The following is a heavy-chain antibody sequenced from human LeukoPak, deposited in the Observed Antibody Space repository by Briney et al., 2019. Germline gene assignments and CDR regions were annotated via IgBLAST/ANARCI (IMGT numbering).Heavy chain of an antibody. D-gene: IGHD6-13*01. CDR3: ARECAGTGSVYFDY. J-gene: IGHJ4*02. CDR2: IYYSGST. Sequence: SETLSLTCTVSGGSISSGGYYWRWIRQHPGKGLEWIGYIYYSGSTYYNPSLKSRVTISVDTSKNQFSLKLSSVTAADTAVYYCARECAGTGSVYFDYWGQGTLVTVSS. CDR1: GGSISSGGYY. V-gene: IGHV4-31*03.